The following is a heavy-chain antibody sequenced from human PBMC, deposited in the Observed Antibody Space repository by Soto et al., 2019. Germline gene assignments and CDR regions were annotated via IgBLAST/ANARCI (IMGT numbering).Heavy chain of an antibody. D-gene: IGHD2-2*01. CDR3: ARSIVVVPAANNGYYYYYGMDV. V-gene: IGHV3-33*01. CDR1: GFTFSSYG. Sequence: QVQLVESGGGVVQPGRSLRLSCAASGFTFSSYGMHWVHQAPGKGLEWVAVIWYDGSNKYYADSVKGRFTISRDNSKNTLYLQMNSLRAEDTAVYYCARSIVVVPAANNGYYYYYGMDVWGQGTTVTVSS. J-gene: IGHJ6*02. CDR2: IWYDGSNK.